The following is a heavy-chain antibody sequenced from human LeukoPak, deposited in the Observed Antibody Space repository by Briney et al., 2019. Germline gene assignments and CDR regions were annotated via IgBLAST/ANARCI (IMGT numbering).Heavy chain of an antibody. D-gene: IGHD2-2*01. CDR2: ISSSSSYI. CDR1: GFTFSSYS. Sequence: PGGSLRLSCAAWGFTFSSYSMNWVRQAPGKGLEWVSSISSSSSYIYYADSVKGRFTISRDNAKNSLYLQMNSLRAEDTAVYYCAREPGYCSSTSCRNMGMDVWAKGPRSPSPQ. J-gene: IGHJ6*04. CDR3: AREPGYCSSTSCRNMGMDV. V-gene: IGHV3-21*01.